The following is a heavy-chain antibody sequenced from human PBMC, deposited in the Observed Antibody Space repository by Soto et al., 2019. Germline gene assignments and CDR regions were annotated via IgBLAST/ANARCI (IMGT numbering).Heavy chain of an antibody. Sequence: SETLSLTCAVYGGSFSGYFWSWIRQPPGKGLEWIGEIFHGGSTNYSPSLKSRVTISVDTSKNQFSLELSSVTVADTAVYYCARPHYDSNTFYYFFDYWGQGTLVTVSS. CDR2: IFHGGST. J-gene: IGHJ4*02. CDR1: GGSFSGYF. V-gene: IGHV4-34*12. CDR3: ARPHYDSNTFYYFFDY. D-gene: IGHD3-22*01.